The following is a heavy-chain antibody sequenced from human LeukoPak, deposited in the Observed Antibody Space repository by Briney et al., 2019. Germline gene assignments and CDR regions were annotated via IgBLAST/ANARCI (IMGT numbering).Heavy chain of an antibody. CDR3: ARAVEGITGTEGYYYYYMDV. CDR1: GYTFTSYG. Sequence: GASVKVSCKASGYTFTSYGISWVRQAPGQGLEWMGWFSAYNGNTNYAQKLQGRVTMTTDTSTSTAYMELRGLRSDDTAVYYCARAVEGITGTEGYYYYYMDVWGKGTTVTVSS. J-gene: IGHJ6*03. CDR2: FSAYNGNT. D-gene: IGHD1-20*01. V-gene: IGHV1-18*01.